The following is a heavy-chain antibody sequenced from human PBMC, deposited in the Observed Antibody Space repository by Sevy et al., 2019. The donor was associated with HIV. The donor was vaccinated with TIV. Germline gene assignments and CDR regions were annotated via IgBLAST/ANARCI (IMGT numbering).Heavy chain of an antibody. Sequence: GESLKISCKASGYKFTNNWIGWVRQMPGKGLEWVGVIYPGGSDTRYSPSFQGQVTISADKSISTAYLQWTSRKASDTAMYYCARVTRPESGNHFYFDYWGQGTLVTVSS. V-gene: IGHV5-51*01. CDR3: ARVTRPESGNHFYFDY. CDR1: GYKFTNNW. D-gene: IGHD1-1*01. CDR2: IYPGGSDT. J-gene: IGHJ4*02.